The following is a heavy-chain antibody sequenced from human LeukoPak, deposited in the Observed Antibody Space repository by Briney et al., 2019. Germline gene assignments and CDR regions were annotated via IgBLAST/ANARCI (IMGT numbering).Heavy chain of an antibody. Sequence: GESLKISCKGSGYSFTSYWIGWVRQMPGKGLEWMGIIYPGDSDTRYSPSFQGQVTTSADKSISTAYLQWSSLKASDTAMYYCARPRFPRWNDCSSTSCYSYYGMDVWGQGTTVTVSS. CDR3: ARPRFPRWNDCSSTSCYSYYGMDV. V-gene: IGHV5-51*01. CDR2: IYPGDSDT. J-gene: IGHJ6*02. D-gene: IGHD2-2*02. CDR1: GYSFTSYW.